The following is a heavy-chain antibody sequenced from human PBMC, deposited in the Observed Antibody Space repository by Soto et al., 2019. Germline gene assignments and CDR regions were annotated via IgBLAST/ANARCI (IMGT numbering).Heavy chain of an antibody. D-gene: IGHD3-3*01. V-gene: IGHV3-23*01. Sequence: EVQLLESGGGLVQPGGSLRLSCAASGFTFSSYALNWVRQAPGKGLEWVSVISGSGGSTYYADSVKGRFTISRDNSNNTLYLHMNILRAEDKAVSYCSSALGTDDFCSAYDTCYSLDVWGKGTTVTVSS. CDR3: SSALGTDDFCSAYDTCYSLDV. CDR1: GFTFSSYA. J-gene: IGHJ6*03. CDR2: ISGSGGST.